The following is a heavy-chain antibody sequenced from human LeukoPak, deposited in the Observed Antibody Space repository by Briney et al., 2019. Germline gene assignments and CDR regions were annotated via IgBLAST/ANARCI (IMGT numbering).Heavy chain of an antibody. Sequence: GGSLRLSCAASGFTFSHYRMTWVRQAPGRGLEWVANIKQDGSEKYYVDSVKGRFTISRDNAKNSLYLQMNSLRADDTAVYYCARDLGYSSGWPLLYWGQGTLVTVSS. CDR2: IKQDGSEK. J-gene: IGHJ4*02. D-gene: IGHD6-19*01. CDR3: ARDLGYSSGWPLLY. V-gene: IGHV3-7*01. CDR1: GFTFSHYR.